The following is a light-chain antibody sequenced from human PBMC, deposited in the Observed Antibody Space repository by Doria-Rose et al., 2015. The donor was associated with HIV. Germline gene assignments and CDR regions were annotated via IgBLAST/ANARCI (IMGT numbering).Light chain of an antibody. CDR3: HQYASSRT. CDR1: QSVSANY. J-gene: IGKJ1*01. Sequence: TQSPGTLSLSPGERATLSRRASQSVSANYLAWYQQRPGQSSRLLIYGASSRATDIPDRFSGSGSGTDFTLTISRLEPEDFAVYYCHQYASSRTFGQGTKVEIK. V-gene: IGKV3-20*01. CDR2: GAS.